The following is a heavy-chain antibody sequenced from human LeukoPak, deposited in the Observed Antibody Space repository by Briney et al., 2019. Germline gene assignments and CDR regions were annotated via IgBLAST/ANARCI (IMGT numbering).Heavy chain of an antibody. CDR3: AREVYNRIVVVITDHYFDY. D-gene: IGHD3-22*01. CDR1: GYTFTGYY. CDR2: INPNSGGT. Sequence: ASVKVSCKASGYTFTGYYMHWVRQAPGQGLEWMGWINPNSGGTNYAQKFQGRVTMTRDTSISTAYMELSRLRSDDTAVYYCAREVYNRIVVVITDHYFDYWGQGTLVTVSS. J-gene: IGHJ4*02. V-gene: IGHV1-2*02.